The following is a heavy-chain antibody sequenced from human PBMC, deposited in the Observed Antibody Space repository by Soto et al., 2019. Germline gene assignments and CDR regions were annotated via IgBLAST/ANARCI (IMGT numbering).Heavy chain of an antibody. CDR1: GFTFSNYA. J-gene: IGHJ6*02. CDR3: AKKSRYQETAPRYYAMDV. CDR2: ITGSGGST. D-gene: IGHD2-21*02. Sequence: GGSLRLSCAASGFTFSNYAMSWVRHAPGKGLEWVSGITGSGGSTYYTDSVKGRFTISRDNSKNTLFLQMNSLRAEDTDIYYCAKKSRYQETAPRYYAMDVWGQGTTVTVSS. V-gene: IGHV3-23*01.